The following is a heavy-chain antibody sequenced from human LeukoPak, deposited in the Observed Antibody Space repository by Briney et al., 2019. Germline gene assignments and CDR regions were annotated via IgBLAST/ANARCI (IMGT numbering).Heavy chain of an antibody. CDR2: INPNSGGT. Sequence: GASVKVSCKASGYTFTGYYMHWVRQAAGQGREWMGWINPNSGGTNYAQKFQGRVTMTRDTSISTAYMELSRLRSDDTAVYYCARDLGAPTPENWFDPWGQGTLVTVSS. CDR3: ARDLGAPTPENWFDP. J-gene: IGHJ5*02. CDR1: GYTFTGYY. V-gene: IGHV1-2*02. D-gene: IGHD1-26*01.